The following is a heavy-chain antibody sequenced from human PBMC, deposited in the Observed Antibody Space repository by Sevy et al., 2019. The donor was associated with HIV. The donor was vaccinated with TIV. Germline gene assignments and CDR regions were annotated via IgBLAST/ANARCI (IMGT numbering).Heavy chain of an antibody. J-gene: IGHJ4*02. Sequence: GGCLRLSCAASGFTFSSYSMTWVRQAPGKGLEWVSYISSSSSTIYYADSVKGRFTISRDNAKNSLYLQMNSLRAEDTAVYYCARDPPRHTVRIVGATGIDYWGQGTLVTVSS. V-gene: IGHV3-48*01. CDR1: GFTFSSYS. D-gene: IGHD1-26*01. CDR2: ISSSSSTI. CDR3: ARDPPRHTVRIVGATGIDY.